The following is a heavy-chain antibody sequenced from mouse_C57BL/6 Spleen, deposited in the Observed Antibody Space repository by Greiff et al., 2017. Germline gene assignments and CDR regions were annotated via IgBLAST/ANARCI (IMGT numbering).Heavy chain of an antibody. CDR1: GYTFTSYW. CDR2: IYPGSGST. CDR3: ARKVFITTVVAKDY. D-gene: IGHD1-1*01. V-gene: IGHV1-55*01. J-gene: IGHJ2*01. Sequence: QVQLQQPGAELVKPGASVKMSCKASGYTFTSYWITWVKQRPGQGLEWIGDIYPGSGSTNYNEKFKSKATLTVDTSSSTAYMQLSSLTSEDSAVYYCARKVFITTVVAKDYWGQGTTLTVSS.